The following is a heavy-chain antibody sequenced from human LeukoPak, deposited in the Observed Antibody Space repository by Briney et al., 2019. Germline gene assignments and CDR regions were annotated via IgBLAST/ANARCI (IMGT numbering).Heavy chain of an antibody. J-gene: IGHJ4*02. CDR1: GFSVSSNF. V-gene: IGHV3-66*04. D-gene: IGHD6-13*01. Sequence: GGSLRLSCEASGFSVSSNFMSWVRQAPGKGLEWVSVMYSGGTTYYADSVKGRFTISRDNSKNTLYLQMNSLRAEDTAVYYCARPDTAAAGVVDYWGQGSLVTVSS. CDR3: ARPDTAAAGVVDY. CDR2: MYSGGTT.